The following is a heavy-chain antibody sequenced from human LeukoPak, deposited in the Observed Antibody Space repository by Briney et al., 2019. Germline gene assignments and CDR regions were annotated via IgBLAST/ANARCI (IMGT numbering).Heavy chain of an antibody. J-gene: IGHJ4*02. CDR2: IIPIFGTA. V-gene: IGHV1-69*05. CDR1: GGTFSSYA. Sequence: SVKVSCKASGGTFSSYAISWVRQAPGQGLEWMGGIIPIFGTANYAQKFQGRVTITTDESTSTAYMELSSLRSEDTAVYYCARVGLSDFWSGYFDYWGQGTLVTVSS. D-gene: IGHD3-3*01. CDR3: ARVGLSDFWSGYFDY.